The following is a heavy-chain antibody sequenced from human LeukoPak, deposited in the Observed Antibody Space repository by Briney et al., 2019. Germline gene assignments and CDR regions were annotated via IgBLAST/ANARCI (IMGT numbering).Heavy chain of an antibody. V-gene: IGHV3-53*01. Sequence: GGSLRLSCAAPGFTVSSNYMSWVRQAPGKGLEWVSVIYSGGSTYYADSVKGRFTISRDNSKNTLYLQMNSLRAEDTAVYYCARDRRGIAAAGTYYYYYMDVWGKGTTVTVSS. CDR1: GFTVSSNY. CDR3: ARDRRGIAAAGTYYYYYMDV. D-gene: IGHD6-13*01. CDR2: IYSGGST. J-gene: IGHJ6*03.